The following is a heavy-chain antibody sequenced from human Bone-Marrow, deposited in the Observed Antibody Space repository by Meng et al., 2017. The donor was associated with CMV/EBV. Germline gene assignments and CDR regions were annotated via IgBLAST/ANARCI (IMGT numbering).Heavy chain of an antibody. V-gene: IGHV3-30*18. D-gene: IGHD5-24*01. CDR1: GFTFSSYS. CDR3: AKDAAGMATIYYFDY. Sequence: GESLKISCAASGFTFSSYSMNWVRQAPGKGLEWVAVISYDGSNKYYADSVKGRFTISRDNSKNTLYLQMNSLRAEDTAVYYCAKDAAGMATIYYFDYWGQGTLVTVSS. J-gene: IGHJ4*02. CDR2: ISYDGSNK.